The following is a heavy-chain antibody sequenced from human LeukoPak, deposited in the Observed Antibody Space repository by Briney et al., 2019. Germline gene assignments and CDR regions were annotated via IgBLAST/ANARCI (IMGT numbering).Heavy chain of an antibody. V-gene: IGHV1-69*05. CDR3: AMGPAAITPPVHYYYYYMDV. J-gene: IGHJ6*03. D-gene: IGHD2-2*02. CDR2: IIPIFGTA. Sequence: GSSVKVSCKASGGTFSSYAISWVRQAPGQGLEWMGGIIPIFGTANYAQKFQGRVTITTDESTSTAYMGLSSLRSEDTAVYYCAMGPAAITPPVHYYYYYMDVWGKGTTVTVSS. CDR1: GGTFSSYA.